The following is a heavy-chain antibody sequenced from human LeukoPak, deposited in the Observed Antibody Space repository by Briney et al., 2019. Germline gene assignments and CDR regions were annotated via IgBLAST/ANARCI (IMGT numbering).Heavy chain of an antibody. Sequence: SETLSLTCTVSGGSIGSSSYYWGWIRQPPGKGLEWIGSIYYSGSTYYNPSLKSRVTISVDTSKNQFSLKLSSVTAADTAVYYCARAVYAAALPLFDYWGQGTLVTVSS. CDR3: ARAVYAAALPLFDY. CDR1: GGSIGSSSYY. J-gene: IGHJ4*02. D-gene: IGHD6-13*01. V-gene: IGHV4-39*07. CDR2: IYYSGST.